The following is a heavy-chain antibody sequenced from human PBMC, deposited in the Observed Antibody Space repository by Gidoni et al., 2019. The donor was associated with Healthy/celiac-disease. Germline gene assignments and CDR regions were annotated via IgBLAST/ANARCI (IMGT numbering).Heavy chain of an antibody. CDR3: ASAGEFTMVRGVPNWFDP. CDR1: GGSITSYY. V-gene: IGHV4-59*01. Sequence: QVQLQESGPGLVKPLETLSLTRPVSGGSITSYYLSWIRQRPGQGLEWIGYIYDSGSTNYNPSLKSRVTISVDTSKNQCSLKLSSVTAADTAVYCCASAGEFTMVRGVPNWFDPWCQGTLVTVSS. J-gene: IGHJ5*02. D-gene: IGHD3-10*01. CDR2: IYDSGST.